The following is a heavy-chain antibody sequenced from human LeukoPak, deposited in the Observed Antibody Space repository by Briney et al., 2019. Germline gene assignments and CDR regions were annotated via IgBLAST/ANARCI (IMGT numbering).Heavy chain of an antibody. CDR1: GGSISSYY. Sequence: PSETLSLTCTVSGGSISSYYWSWIRQPAGKGLEWIGRIYTRGSTNYNPSLKSRVTMSVDTSKNQFSLKLSSVTAADTAVYYCARDACSGGSCYSTWYYYYGMDVWGQGTTVTVSS. CDR3: ARDACSGGSCYSTWYYYYGMDV. J-gene: IGHJ6*02. CDR2: IYTRGST. V-gene: IGHV4-4*07. D-gene: IGHD2-15*01.